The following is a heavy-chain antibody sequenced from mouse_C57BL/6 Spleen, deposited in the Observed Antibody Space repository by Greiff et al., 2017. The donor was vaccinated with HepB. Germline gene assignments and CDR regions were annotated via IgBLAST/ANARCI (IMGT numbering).Heavy chain of an antibody. D-gene: IGHD1-1*01. CDR2: IHPNSGST. J-gene: IGHJ2*01. Sequence: QVQLKQPGAELVKPGASVKLSCKASGYTFTSYWMHWVKQRPGQGLEWIGMIHPNSGSTNYNEKFKSKATLTVDKSSSTAYMQLSSLTSEDSAVYYCARGGTVVAPFGYWGQGTTLTVSS. V-gene: IGHV1-64*01. CDR3: ARGGTVVAPFGY. CDR1: GYTFTSYW.